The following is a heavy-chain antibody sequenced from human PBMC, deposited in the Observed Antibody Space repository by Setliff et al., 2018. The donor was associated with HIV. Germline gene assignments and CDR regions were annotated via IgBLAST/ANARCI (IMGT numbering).Heavy chain of an antibody. V-gene: IGHV4-31*03. J-gene: IGHJ3*02. D-gene: IGHD3-22*01. CDR2: IYYSGST. Sequence: SETLSLTCTVSGGSISSGGYYWSWIRQHPGKGLEWIGFIYYSGSTYYNPSLKSRVTISVDTSKNQFSLKLSSVTAADTAVYYCARDRRNTYYYESSGYSGAFDIWGQGTMVTFS. CDR1: GGSISSGGYY. CDR3: ARDRRNTYYYESSGYSGAFDI.